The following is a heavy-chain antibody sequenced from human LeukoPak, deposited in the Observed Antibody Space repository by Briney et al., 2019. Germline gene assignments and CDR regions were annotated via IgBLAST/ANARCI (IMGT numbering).Heavy chain of an antibody. CDR3: ARLNYFDSSGQNWFDP. CDR2: INHSGHT. Sequence: PSETLSLTCGVYGGSFGGYFWNWIRQAPGKGLEWIGEINHSGHTNFNPTLKSRVTLSVDTSNQQISLKLTSVTAAGTAVYYCARLNYFDSSGQNWFDPWGQGTLVTVSS. CDR1: GGSFGGYF. D-gene: IGHD3-22*01. V-gene: IGHV4-34*01. J-gene: IGHJ5*02.